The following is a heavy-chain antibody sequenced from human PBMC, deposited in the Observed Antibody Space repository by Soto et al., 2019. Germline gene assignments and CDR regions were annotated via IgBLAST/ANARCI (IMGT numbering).Heavy chain of an antibody. V-gene: IGHV4-38-2*02. Sequence: NPSETLSLTCAVSGYSISSGYYWGWIRQPPGKGLEWIGSIYHSGSTYYNPSLKSRVTISVDTSKNQFSLKLSSVTAADTAVYYCERERSSGWQTVDFDYWGQGTLVTVYS. CDR2: IYHSGST. CDR3: ERERSSGWQTVDFDY. J-gene: IGHJ4*02. D-gene: IGHD6-19*01. CDR1: GYSISSGYY.